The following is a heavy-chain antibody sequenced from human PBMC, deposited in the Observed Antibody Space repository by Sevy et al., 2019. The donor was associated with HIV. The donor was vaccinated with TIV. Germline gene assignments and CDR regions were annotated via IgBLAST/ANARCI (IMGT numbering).Heavy chain of an antibody. CDR2: INSDSDTM. J-gene: IGHJ4*02. D-gene: IGHD3-22*01. CDR1: GFPFNYCA. CDR3: ARERGTYYDTSGYPYLLEAGFDY. Sequence: GGSLRLSCVASGFPFNYCAMNWVRQAPGKGLEWILYINSDSDTMYYGDSVKGRFTISRDNAKNSLYLQMNSLRDEDTAVYYCARERGTYYDTSGYPYLLEAGFDYWGQGTLVTVSS. V-gene: IGHV3-48*02.